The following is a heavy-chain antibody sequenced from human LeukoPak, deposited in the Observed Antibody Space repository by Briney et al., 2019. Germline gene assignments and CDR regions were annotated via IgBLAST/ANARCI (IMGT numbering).Heavy chain of an antibody. CDR1: GFTFSSYS. CDR3: ARDVGWTGGFFDY. Sequence: PGGSLRLSCAASGFTFSSYSMNWVRQAPGKGLEWVSSISSSSSYIYYADSVRGRFTISRDNAKNSLYLQMNSLRAEDTAVYYCARDVGWTGGFFDYWGQGSLVTVSS. CDR2: ISSSSSYI. J-gene: IGHJ4*02. D-gene: IGHD6-19*01. V-gene: IGHV3-21*01.